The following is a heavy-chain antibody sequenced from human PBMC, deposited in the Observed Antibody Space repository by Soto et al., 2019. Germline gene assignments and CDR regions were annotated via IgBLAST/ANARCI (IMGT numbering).Heavy chain of an antibody. D-gene: IGHD5-18*01. J-gene: IGHJ6*02. Sequence: PGGSLRLSCAASGFTFSSYSMNWVRQAPGKGLEWVSSISSSSSYIYCADSVKGRFTISRDNAKNSLYLQMNSLRAEDTAVYYCAREDTAMAYYYYYGMDVWGQGTTVTVSS. V-gene: IGHV3-21*01. CDR1: GFTFSSYS. CDR3: AREDTAMAYYYYYGMDV. CDR2: ISSSSSYI.